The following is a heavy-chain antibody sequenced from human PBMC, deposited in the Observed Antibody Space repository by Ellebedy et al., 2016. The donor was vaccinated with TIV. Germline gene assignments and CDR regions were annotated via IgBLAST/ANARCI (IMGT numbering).Heavy chain of an antibody. V-gene: IGHV1-46*01. D-gene: IGHD1-26*01. CDR3: AREGASAGADYFDY. Sequence: AASVKVSCKASGFTFTSYYIHWVRQAPGQGLEWMGRVNPGGGRTKFAPNFQGRLTMTRDTSTSEVYMEVRSLRSDDTAVYYCAREGASAGADYFDYWGQGTLVIVPS. J-gene: IGHJ4*02. CDR2: VNPGGGRT. CDR1: GFTFTSYY.